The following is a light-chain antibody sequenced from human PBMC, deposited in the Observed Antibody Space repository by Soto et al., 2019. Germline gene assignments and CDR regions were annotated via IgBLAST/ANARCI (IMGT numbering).Light chain of an antibody. CDR2: GNT. Sequence: QSVLTQPPSLSGTPGQRVTISCTGSSSNIGAGYDVHWYQHLPGTAPKLLIFGNTNRPSGVPDRLSGSKSGTSASLVITGLQAEDEADYYCQSYDSSLSGFVFGTGTKVTVL. V-gene: IGLV1-40*01. CDR1: SSNIGAGYD. CDR3: QSYDSSLSGFV. J-gene: IGLJ1*01.